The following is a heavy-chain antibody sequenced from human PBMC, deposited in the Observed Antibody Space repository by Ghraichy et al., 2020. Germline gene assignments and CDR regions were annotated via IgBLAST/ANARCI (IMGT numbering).Heavy chain of an antibody. CDR2: TYHSEST. D-gene: IGHD1-1*01. CDR3: ARTRDWKNWFDP. V-gene: IGHV4-30-2*01. CDR1: GGSINTGDSS. J-gene: IGHJ5*02. Sequence: SETLSLTCTVSGGSINTGDSSWNWIRQPPGKGLKWIGHTYHSESTYYNPSLKSRVTISVDRSENQFSLIVSSVTAADTAVYYCARTRDWKNWFDPWGQGTLVTVSS.